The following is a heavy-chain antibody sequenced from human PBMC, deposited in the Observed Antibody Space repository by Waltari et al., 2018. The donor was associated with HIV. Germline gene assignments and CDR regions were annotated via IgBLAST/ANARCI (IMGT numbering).Heavy chain of an antibody. CDR2: ISSSSSYK. CDR1: GFTFSSYS. Sequence: EVQLVESGGGLVKPGGSPRLACAASGFTFSSYSMKWVRQAPGKGLEWVSFISSSSSYKYYADSVKGRFTISRDNAKNSLYLQMNSLRAEDTAVYYCARVATMIVVVTNPYYFDYWGQGTLVTVSS. D-gene: IGHD3-22*01. V-gene: IGHV3-21*01. J-gene: IGHJ4*02. CDR3: ARVATMIVVVTNPYYFDY.